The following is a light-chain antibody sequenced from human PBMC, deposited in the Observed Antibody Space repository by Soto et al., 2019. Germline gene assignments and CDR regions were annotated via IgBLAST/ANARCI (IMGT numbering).Light chain of an antibody. V-gene: IGKV3-15*01. Sequence: EIVMTQSPATLSVSTVERATLSCRAIQSVSGNLAWYQQKPGQAPRLLIYGASTRATGIPARFSGSGSGTEFTLTISSRQAEDFAVYYCQHYNNWPPLTFGGGTKVEIK. J-gene: IGKJ4*01. CDR3: QHYNNWPPLT. CDR1: QSVSGN. CDR2: GAS.